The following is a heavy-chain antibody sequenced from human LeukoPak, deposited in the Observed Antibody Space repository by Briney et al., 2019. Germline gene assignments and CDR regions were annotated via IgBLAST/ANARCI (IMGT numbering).Heavy chain of an antibody. J-gene: IGHJ4*02. D-gene: IGHD2-21*02. CDR3: ARGSHIVVVTAGLGY. CDR1: GGSFSGYY. V-gene: IGHV4-34*01. Sequence: SETLSLTCAVYGGSFSGYYWSWLRQPPGKGLEWIGEINHSGSTNYNPSLKSRVTISVDTSKNQFSLKLSSVTAADTAVYYCARGSHIVVVTAGLGYWGQGTLVTVSS. CDR2: INHSGST.